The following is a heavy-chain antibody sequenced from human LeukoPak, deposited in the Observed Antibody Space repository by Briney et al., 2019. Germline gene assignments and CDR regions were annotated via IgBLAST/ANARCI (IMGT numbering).Heavy chain of an antibody. CDR2: INANTGVT. Sequence: ASVKVSCKASGYTFTGYYIYWVRQAPGQGLECMGWINANTGVTNYAQKFWGRVTMTRDTSVSTAYMELRSLRSDDTAVYYCARGYCRSTSCHEPPLYGMDVWGQGTTVTVS. J-gene: IGHJ6*02. V-gene: IGHV1-2*02. CDR1: GYTFTGYY. D-gene: IGHD2-2*01. CDR3: ARGYCRSTSCHEPPLYGMDV.